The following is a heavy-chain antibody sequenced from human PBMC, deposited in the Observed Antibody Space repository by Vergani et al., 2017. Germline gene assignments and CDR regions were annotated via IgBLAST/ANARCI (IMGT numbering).Heavy chain of an antibody. CDR2: ISAYNGNT. CDR3: ARSWASYSSGPELSNWFDP. CDR1: GGTFSSYT. J-gene: IGHJ5*02. V-gene: IGHV1-18*01. D-gene: IGHD6-19*01. Sequence: QVQLVQSGAEVKKPGSSVKVSCKASGGTFSSYTISWVRQAPGQGLEWMGWISAYNGNTNYAQKLQGRVTMTTDTSTSTAYMELNSLRAEDTAVYYCARSWASYSSGPELSNWFDPWGQGTLVTVSS.